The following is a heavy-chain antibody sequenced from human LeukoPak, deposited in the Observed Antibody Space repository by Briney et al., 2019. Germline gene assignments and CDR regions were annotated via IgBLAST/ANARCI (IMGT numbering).Heavy chain of an antibody. CDR2: ISGSGGST. CDR1: GFTFSSYA. D-gene: IGHD6-6*01. J-gene: IGHJ4*02. Sequence: GGSLRLSCAASGFTFSSYAMSWVRQAPGKGLGWVSAISGSGGSTYYADSVKGRFTISRDNSKNTLYLQMNSLRAEDTAVYYCAKDESGPSIAARQEDYFDYWGQGTLVTVSS. V-gene: IGHV3-23*01. CDR3: AKDESGPSIAARQEDYFDY.